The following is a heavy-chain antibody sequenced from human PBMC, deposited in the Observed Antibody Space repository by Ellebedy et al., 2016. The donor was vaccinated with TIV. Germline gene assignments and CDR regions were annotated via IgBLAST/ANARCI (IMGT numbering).Heavy chain of an antibody. CDR1: GFTFSNYW. CDR3: ARDQWLGRAYYFDS. Sequence: GESLKISCAASGFTFSNYWMSWVRQAPGKGLEWVANIKQDGSGKYYVDSVKGRFSISRDNGRNSLFLQMNSLSPEDTAVYYCARDQWLGRAYYFDSWGQGTLVTVSS. CDR2: IKQDGSGK. D-gene: IGHD6-19*01. V-gene: IGHV3-7*01. J-gene: IGHJ4*02.